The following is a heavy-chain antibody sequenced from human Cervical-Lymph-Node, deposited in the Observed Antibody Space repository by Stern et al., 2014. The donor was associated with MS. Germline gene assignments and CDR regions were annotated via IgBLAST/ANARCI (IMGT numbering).Heavy chain of an antibody. CDR3: ARAFYDSSGLYVDH. CDR2: IIPIFGTP. CDR1: GGTFSSHA. V-gene: IGHV1-69*06. Sequence: QLVQSGAEVKKPGSSVKVSCKASGGTFSSHAISWVRQAPGQGLEWMGGIIPIFGTPNYAQKLQGRVTITADKSTSTAYMELSSLRSEDTAVYYCARAFYDSSGLYVDHWGQGTLVTVSS. J-gene: IGHJ4*02. D-gene: IGHD3-22*01.